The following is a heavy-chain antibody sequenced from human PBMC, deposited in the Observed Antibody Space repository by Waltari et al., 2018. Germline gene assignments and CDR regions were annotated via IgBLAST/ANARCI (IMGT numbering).Heavy chain of an antibody. CDR2: ISSGHSYM. D-gene: IGHD3-3*01. CDR3: TRSPQPTAMFGAIIRSAMDV. Sequence: EVQLVESGGGLVKPGGSLRLSCEASGFIFSSYPMNWVRQAPGKGLEWVSSISSGHSYMYYADSVKGRFTISRDNTKNSLSLQMDSLRAEDTAVYYCTRSPQPTAMFGAIIRSAMDVWGQGTTVTVS. J-gene: IGHJ6*02. CDR1: GFIFSSYP. V-gene: IGHV3-21*01.